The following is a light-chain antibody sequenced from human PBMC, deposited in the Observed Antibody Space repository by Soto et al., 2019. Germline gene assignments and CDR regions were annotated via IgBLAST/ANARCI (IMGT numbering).Light chain of an antibody. V-gene: IGKV3-20*01. CDR2: GAA. J-gene: IGKJ3*01. CDR3: QQYGSSPG. Sequence: EIILTQSPGTLTLSPGERATLSCRASQSVSSSYLAWYQQKPGQAPRLLIYGAAIRATGIPDRFSGSGSGADFTLTISRLAPEDLAVYYCQQYGSSPGFGPGTKVDIK. CDR1: QSVSSSY.